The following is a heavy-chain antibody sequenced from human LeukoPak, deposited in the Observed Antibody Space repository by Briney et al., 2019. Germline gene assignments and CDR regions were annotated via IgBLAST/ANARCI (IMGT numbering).Heavy chain of an antibody. CDR2: FHGGSP. Sequence: SETLSLTCTVSGGSITDPNYYWTWIRQPPGKGLEEIVSFHGGSPLYNPSLKSRVTLSLDTSSNQFSLDLTSVTAADTAVYYCARGGRGSAFGYPDYWGQGTLVTASS. J-gene: IGHJ4*02. V-gene: IGHV4-39*07. CDR1: GGSITDPNYY. CDR3: ARGGRGSAFGYPDY. D-gene: IGHD5-18*01.